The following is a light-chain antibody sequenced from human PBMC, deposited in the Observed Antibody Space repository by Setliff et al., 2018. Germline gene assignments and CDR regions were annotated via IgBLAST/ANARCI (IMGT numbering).Light chain of an antibody. Sequence: QSVLAQPRSVSGSPGQSVTISCTGTSSDVGGYNYVSWYQQHPGKAPKLLIYDVYKWPSGVPDRFSGSKSGHTASLTISGLRAEDEADYYCCSSYAGSSTLVFGGGTKGTVL. CDR1: SSDVGGYNY. V-gene: IGLV2-11*01. CDR3: CSSYAGSSTLV. CDR2: DVY. J-gene: IGLJ2*01.